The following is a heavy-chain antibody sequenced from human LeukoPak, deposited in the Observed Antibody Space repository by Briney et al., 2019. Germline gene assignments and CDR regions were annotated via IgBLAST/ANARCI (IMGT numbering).Heavy chain of an antibody. CDR2: IHTGGGTT. V-gene: IGHV1-46*01. D-gene: IGHD6-19*01. CDR3: ATEAYTSGWVKAYDY. J-gene: IGHJ4*02. Sequence: ASVKVSCKASGYTLITYYLHWVRQVPGQGLEWMGLIHTGGGTTSYAQKFKARVTMTGDTSTSTVYMELSSLRSEDTAVYYCATEAYTSGWVKAYDYWGQGTLATVSS. CDR1: GYTLITYY.